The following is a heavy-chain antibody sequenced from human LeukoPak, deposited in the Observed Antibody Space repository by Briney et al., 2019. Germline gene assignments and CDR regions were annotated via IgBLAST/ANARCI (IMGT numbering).Heavy chain of an antibody. V-gene: IGHV1-2*02. CDR3: ARGSRSSTWYVPFDY. CDR1: GYTFTDYY. Sequence: GSVRVSCKSSGYTFTDYYLHWVRQAPGQGLEWMGWINPNSGGSNYAQRFQGSVTMTRDTSISTAYMELSSLRSDDTAVYYCARGSRSSTWYVPFDYWGQGSLVTVSS. J-gene: IGHJ4*02. D-gene: IGHD6-13*01. CDR2: INPNSGGS.